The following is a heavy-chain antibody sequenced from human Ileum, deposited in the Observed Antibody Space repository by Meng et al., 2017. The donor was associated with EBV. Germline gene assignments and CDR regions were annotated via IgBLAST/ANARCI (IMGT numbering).Heavy chain of an antibody. CDR3: ALRPRQLLRGWFDS. Sequence: ITLEASAPTVVKPTHTLTLTCTFSGFSLSTSGVGVGWIRQPPGKALEWLAMIYGQGDKHYSPSLTSRLTITKDTSKNQVVLTMTNMDSVDTATYYCALRPRQLLRGWFDSWGQGALVTVSS. V-gene: IGHV2-5*01. J-gene: IGHJ5*01. CDR1: GFSLSTSGVG. D-gene: IGHD6-13*01. CDR2: IYGQGDK.